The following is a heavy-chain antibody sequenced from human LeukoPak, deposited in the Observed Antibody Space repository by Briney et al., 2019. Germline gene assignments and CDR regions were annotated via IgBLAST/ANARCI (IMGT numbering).Heavy chain of an antibody. CDR3: ARGRSPDY. CDR1: GFTFSSYS. J-gene: IGHJ4*02. V-gene: IGHV3-48*01. Sequence: PGGSLRLSCAASGFTFSSYSMNWVRQAPGKGLEWVSYISSSSSTIYYADSVKGRFTISRDNAKNSLYLQTNSLRAEDTAVYYCARGRSPDYWGQGTLVTVSS. CDR2: ISSSSSTI.